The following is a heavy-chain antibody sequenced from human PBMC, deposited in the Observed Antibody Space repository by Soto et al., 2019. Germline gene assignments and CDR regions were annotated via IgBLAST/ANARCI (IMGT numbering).Heavy chain of an antibody. J-gene: IGHJ1*01. Sequence: GGSLRLSCAASGFTFSNAWMSWVRQAPGKGLEWVGRIKSKNDGGTTDYAAPVKGRFTISRDDSKNTLYLQMNSLKTEDTAVYYCPPDRSGVPGGAEYFHHWGQGTLVTVSS. V-gene: IGHV3-15*01. CDR2: IKSKNDGGTT. D-gene: IGHD3-10*01. CDR1: GFTFSNAW. CDR3: PPDRSGVPGGAEYFHH.